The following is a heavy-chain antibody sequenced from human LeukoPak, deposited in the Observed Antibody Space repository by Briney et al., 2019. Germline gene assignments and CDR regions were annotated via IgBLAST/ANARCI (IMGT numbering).Heavy chain of an antibody. Sequence: GGSLRLSCAASGFTFSTYSMNWVRQAPGKGLEWVSSISSSSSYIYYPDSVKGRFTISRDNAKNSLYLQMNSLRAEDTAVYYCARGVGSSGWYLGFDYWGQGTLVTVSS. V-gene: IGHV3-21*01. J-gene: IGHJ4*02. CDR2: ISSSSSYI. CDR3: ARGVGSSGWYLGFDY. CDR1: GFTFSTYS. D-gene: IGHD6-19*01.